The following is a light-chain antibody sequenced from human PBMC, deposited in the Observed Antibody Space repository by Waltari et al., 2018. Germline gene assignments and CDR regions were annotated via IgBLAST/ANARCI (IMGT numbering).Light chain of an antibody. J-gene: IGLJ3*02. V-gene: IGLV2-11*01. CDR2: DVS. CDR3: NSYAGSNTYWV. CDR1: SSDIGGYNF. Sequence: QAALTQPPSVSGSPGQSVTISCTGTSSDIGGYNFVSWYQQYPGKAPKLMIYDVSKRPSGVSDLFSGSKSCNTASLTISGLQAEDEADYYCNSYAGSNTYWVFGGGTRLTVL.